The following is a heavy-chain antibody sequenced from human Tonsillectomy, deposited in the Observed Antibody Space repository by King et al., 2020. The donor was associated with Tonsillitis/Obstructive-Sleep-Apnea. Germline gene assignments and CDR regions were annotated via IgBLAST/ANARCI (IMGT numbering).Heavy chain of an antibody. CDR3: ARDSGLDYYDSSGNTWFDP. Sequence: VQLVESGGGVVQPGRSLRLSCAASGFTFSSYGMHWVRQAPGKGLEWVAVIWYDGSNKYYADSVKGRFTISRDNSKNTLYLQMNSLRAEDTAVYYCARDSGLDYYDSSGNTWFDPWGQGTLVTVSS. V-gene: IGHV3-33*01. CDR2: IWYDGSNK. D-gene: IGHD3-22*01. J-gene: IGHJ5*02. CDR1: GFTFSSYG.